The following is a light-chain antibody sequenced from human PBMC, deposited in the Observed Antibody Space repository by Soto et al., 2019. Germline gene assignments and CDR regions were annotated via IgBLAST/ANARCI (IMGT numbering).Light chain of an antibody. CDR1: SSNIGAGYD. J-gene: IGLJ2*01. CDR2: INK. V-gene: IGLV1-40*01. Sequence: QSVLTQPPSVSGAPGQRVTISCTGSSSNIGAGYDVHWYQQLPGTAPKLLIYINKNRPSGVPDRFSGFKSGTSASLAITALPAEDEADYYCQSYDSSLTGSIFGGGTKLTVL. CDR3: QSYDSSLTGSI.